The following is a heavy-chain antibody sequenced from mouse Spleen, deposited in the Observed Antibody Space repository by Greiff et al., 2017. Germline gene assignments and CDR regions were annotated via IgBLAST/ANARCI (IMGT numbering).Heavy chain of an antibody. D-gene: IGHD2-1*01. J-gene: IGHJ2*01. Sequence: QVQLQQSGAELVRPGTSVKVSCKASGYAFTNYLIEWVKQRPGQGLEWIGVINPGSGGTNYNEKFKGKATLTADKSSSTAYMQLSSLTSDDSAVYFCARASFYGNYFDYWGQGTTLTVSS. CDR3: ARASFYGNYFDY. CDR2: INPGSGGT. CDR1: GYAFTNYL. V-gene: IGHV1-54*01.